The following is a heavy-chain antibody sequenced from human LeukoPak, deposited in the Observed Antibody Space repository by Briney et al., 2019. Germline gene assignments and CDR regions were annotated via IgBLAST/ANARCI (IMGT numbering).Heavy chain of an antibody. CDR3: ARVECSSTSCYPDP. CDR2: INHSGST. J-gene: IGHJ5*02. CDR1: GGSFSGYY. D-gene: IGHD2-2*01. Sequence: PSETLSLTCAVYGGSFSGYYWSWIRQPPGKGLEWIGEINHSGSTNYNPSLESRVTISVDTSKNQFSLKLSSVTAADTAVYYCARVECSSTSCYPDPWGQGTLVTVSS. V-gene: IGHV4-34*01.